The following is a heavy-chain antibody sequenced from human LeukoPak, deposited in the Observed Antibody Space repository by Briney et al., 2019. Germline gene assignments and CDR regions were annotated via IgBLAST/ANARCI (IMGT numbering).Heavy chain of an antibody. J-gene: IGHJ4*02. CDR3: SRGGGYGDY. CDR1: GASITTFY. Sequence: SETLSLTCTVSGASITTFYYNWIRQSAGQGLEWFGRIHTNGGTDYRPSLNSRVTMAVDTSKKQISLMLTSVTAADTAVYFCSRGGGYGDYWGQGILVTVSS. V-gene: IGHV4-4*07. D-gene: IGHD5-12*01. CDR2: IHTNGGT.